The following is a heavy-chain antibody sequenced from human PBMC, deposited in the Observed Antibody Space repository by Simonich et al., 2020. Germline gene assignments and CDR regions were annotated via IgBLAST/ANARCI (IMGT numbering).Heavy chain of an antibody. Sequence: EVQLVESGGGLVQPGGSLRLSCAASGFTFSSSWMHWVRQAPGKGVVWVSRINRNGSSTSYAASVKGRFTISRDNAKNTLYLQMNSLRAEDTAVYYCARNRLDYWGQGTLVTVSS. CDR3: ARNRLDY. J-gene: IGHJ4*02. CDR1: GFTFSSSW. CDR2: INRNGSST. V-gene: IGHV3-74*01.